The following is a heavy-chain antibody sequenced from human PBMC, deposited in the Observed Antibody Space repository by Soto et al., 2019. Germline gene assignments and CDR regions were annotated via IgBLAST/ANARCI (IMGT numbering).Heavy chain of an antibody. D-gene: IGHD4-17*01. V-gene: IGHV3-30-3*01. CDR3: AREGGTVTITYYFDY. CDR1: GFTFSSYA. CDR2: ISYDGSNK. J-gene: IGHJ4*02. Sequence: QVQLVESGGGVVQPGRSLRLSCAASGFTFSSYAMHWVRQAPGKGLEWVAVISYDGSNKYYADSVKGRFTISRDNSKNTLYLQMNSLRAEETAVYYCAREGGTVTITYYFDYWGQGTLVTVSS.